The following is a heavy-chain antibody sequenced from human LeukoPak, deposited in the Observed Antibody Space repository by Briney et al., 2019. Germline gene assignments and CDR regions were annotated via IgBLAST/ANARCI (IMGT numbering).Heavy chain of an antibody. V-gene: IGHV3-23*01. D-gene: IGHD6-19*01. J-gene: IGHJ5*02. CDR2: IVGGGGSS. CDR1: GFTFSSYA. CDR3: AKGTYSSGWGSGSS. Sequence: GGSLRLSCAASGFTFSSYAMSWVRQAPGKGLEWVSGIVGGGGSSYYADSVKGRFTISRDNSKNTLYLQMNSLRAEDTAVYYCAKGTYSSGWGSGSSWGQGTLVTVSS.